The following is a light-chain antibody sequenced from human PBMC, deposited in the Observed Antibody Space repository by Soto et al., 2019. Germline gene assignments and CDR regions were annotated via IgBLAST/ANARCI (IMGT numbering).Light chain of an antibody. V-gene: IGLV4-60*03. Sequence: VLAQSSSASASLGSSVKVTCTLSSGHSSYIIAWHQQQPGKAPRYLMKLEGSGNYNKGSGVPDRFSGSSSGADRYLTISNLQSEDEADYYCETWDSNTHVFGTGTKVTVL. CDR2: LEGSGNY. CDR3: ETWDSNTHV. CDR1: SGHSSYI. J-gene: IGLJ1*01.